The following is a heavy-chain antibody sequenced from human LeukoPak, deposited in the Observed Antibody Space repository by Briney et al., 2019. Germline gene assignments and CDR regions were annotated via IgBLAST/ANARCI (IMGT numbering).Heavy chain of an antibody. V-gene: IGHV3-7*01. CDR3: ARDPVPTYY. Sequence: GGSLRLSCAASGFTFTNYWMSRVRQAPGKGLEWVANIKQDGSEKYYVDSVKGRFTISRDNAKNSLYLQVNSLRPEDTAVYYCARDPVPTYYWGQGTLVTVSS. CDR1: GFTFTNYW. D-gene: IGHD2-2*01. CDR2: IKQDGSEK. J-gene: IGHJ4*02.